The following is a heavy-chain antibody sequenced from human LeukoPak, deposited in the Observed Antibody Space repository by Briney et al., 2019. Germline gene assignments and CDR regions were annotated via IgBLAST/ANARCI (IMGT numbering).Heavy chain of an antibody. CDR1: GFTFSSYA. Sequence: GGSLRLSCAASGFTFSSYAMSWVRQAPGKGLEWVSAISGSGGSTYYADSVKGRFTISRDNSKNTLYLQMNSLRAEDTAVYYCAKKWPYYYDSPKGYFDYWGQGTLVTVSS. CDR2: ISGSGGST. J-gene: IGHJ4*02. CDR3: AKKWPYYYDSPKGYFDY. V-gene: IGHV3-23*01. D-gene: IGHD3-22*01.